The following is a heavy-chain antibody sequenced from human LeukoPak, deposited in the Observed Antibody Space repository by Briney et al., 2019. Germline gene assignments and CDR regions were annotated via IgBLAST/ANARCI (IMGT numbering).Heavy chain of an antibody. CDR3: ARDWGGDGWFSPTFDH. J-gene: IGHJ4*02. D-gene: IGHD6-19*01. Sequence: ASVKVSCKTSGYSFSTFGISWVRQAPGQGLEWMGWISADNANTNYAQHFQDRVTMTTDTSTNSAYMELRSLISDDTAVYYCARDWGGDGWFSPTFDHWGQGTLVTVSS. CDR2: ISADNANT. CDR1: GYSFSTFG. V-gene: IGHV1-18*01.